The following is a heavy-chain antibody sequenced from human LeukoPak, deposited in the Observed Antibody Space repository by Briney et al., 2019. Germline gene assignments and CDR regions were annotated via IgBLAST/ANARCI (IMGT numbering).Heavy chain of an antibody. V-gene: IGHV4-34*01. CDR2: INHSGST. J-gene: IGHJ4*02. CDR3: ARVNDYGNSQRSRFDY. CDR1: GGSFSGYY. Sequence: SETLSLTCAVYGGSFSGYYWSWIRQPPGKGLEWIGEINHSGSTNYNPSLKSRVTISVDTSKNQFSLKLSSVTAADTAVYYCARVNDYGNSQRSRFDYWGQGTLVTVSS. D-gene: IGHD4/OR15-4a*01.